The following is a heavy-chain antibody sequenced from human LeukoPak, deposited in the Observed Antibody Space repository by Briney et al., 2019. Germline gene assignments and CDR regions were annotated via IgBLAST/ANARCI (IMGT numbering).Heavy chain of an antibody. Sequence: VASVKVSCKASGYTFTGYYMHWVRQAPGQGLEWMGWISAYNGNTNYAQKLQGRVTMTTDTSTSTAYMELRSLRSDDTAVYYCARSYRAAAGRGLDYWGQGTLVTVSS. CDR3: ARSYRAAAGRGLDY. CDR1: GYTFTGYY. CDR2: ISAYNGNT. J-gene: IGHJ4*02. V-gene: IGHV1-18*04. D-gene: IGHD6-13*01.